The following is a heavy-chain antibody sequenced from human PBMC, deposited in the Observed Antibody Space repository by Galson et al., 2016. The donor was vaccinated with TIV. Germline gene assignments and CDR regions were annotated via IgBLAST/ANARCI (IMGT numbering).Heavy chain of an antibody. D-gene: IGHD3-22*01. CDR3: VRSGTYYYDSSGDN. CDR1: GGIFICYG. V-gene: IGHV1-69*04. J-gene: IGHJ4*02. CDR2: IIPLFGIV. Sequence: SVKVSCKASGGIFICYGISWVRQAPGQGLEWMGRIIPLFGIVSYAQRFQGRVAIIADKSTGTTYMELSSLRSEDTAVYYCVRSGTYYYDSSGDNWGQGTLVTVSS.